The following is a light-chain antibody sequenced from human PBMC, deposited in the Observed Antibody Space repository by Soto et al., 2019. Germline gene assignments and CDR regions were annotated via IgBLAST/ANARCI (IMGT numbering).Light chain of an antibody. J-gene: IGKJ5*01. CDR2: GAS. CDR1: QSVSSN. Sequence: ELVLTHSPDTLSLSPGERATLSCRASQSVSSNLAWYQQKPGQAPRLLIYGASTRATGIPARFSGSGSGTEFTLTISSLQSEDFAVYYCQQYNNWPITFGQGTRLEIK. V-gene: IGKV3-15*01. CDR3: QQYNNWPIT.